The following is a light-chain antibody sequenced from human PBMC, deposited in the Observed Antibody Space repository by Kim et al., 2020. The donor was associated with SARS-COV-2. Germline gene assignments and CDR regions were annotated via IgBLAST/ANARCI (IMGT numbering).Light chain of an antibody. Sequence: EIVLTQSPATLSLSPGERATLSCRASQSISIYLAWYQHKPGQAPRLLIYDASNRATGIPARFSGSGSGTDFTLTIGSLEPEDFAVYYCQQRVNWPPWTFVPGTQVDIK. CDR2: DAS. J-gene: IGKJ1*01. CDR3: QQRVNWPPWT. V-gene: IGKV3-11*01. CDR1: QSISIY.